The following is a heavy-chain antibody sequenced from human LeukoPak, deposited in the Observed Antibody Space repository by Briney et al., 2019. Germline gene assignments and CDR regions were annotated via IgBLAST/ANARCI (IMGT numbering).Heavy chain of an antibody. CDR2: IKQDGSEK. CDR3: ASELHY. V-gene: IGHV3-7*01. Sequence: PGGSLRLSSAASGFTFSSYWMSWVRQAPGKGLECVANIKQDGSEKYYVDSVKGRFTISRDNAKDSLYLQMNSLRAEDTGVYYCASELHYWGPGTLVTVSS. CDR1: GFTFSSYW. J-gene: IGHJ4*02.